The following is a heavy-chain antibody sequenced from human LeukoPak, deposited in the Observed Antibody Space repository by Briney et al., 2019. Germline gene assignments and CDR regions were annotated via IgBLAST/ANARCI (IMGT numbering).Heavy chain of an antibody. J-gene: IGHJ6*03. Sequence: SETLSLTCTVSGGSISSYYWSWIRQPPGKGLEWLGYFYYSGSTNYNPSLKSRVTISLDTSKNQFSLKLSSVTAADTAVYYCSGSYLYSYYYYMDVWGKGTTVTISS. CDR2: FYYSGST. CDR3: SGSYLYSYYYYMDV. V-gene: IGHV4-59*01. D-gene: IGHD1-26*01. CDR1: GGSISSYY.